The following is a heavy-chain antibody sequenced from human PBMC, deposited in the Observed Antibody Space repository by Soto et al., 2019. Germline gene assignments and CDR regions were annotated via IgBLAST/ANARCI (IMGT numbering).Heavy chain of an antibody. CDR2: IKTDGSIT. Sequence: PGXSLRLSCAASGFTLSSYGLHWFRQAPVKGLEWVARIKTDGSITDYADSVKGRFTVSRDNPKSTLYLQMNSLRVEDTAVYYCARDTDGLHYWGQGTLVTVSS. V-gene: IGHV3-74*01. CDR3: ARDTDGLHY. CDR1: GFTLSSYG. J-gene: IGHJ4*02.